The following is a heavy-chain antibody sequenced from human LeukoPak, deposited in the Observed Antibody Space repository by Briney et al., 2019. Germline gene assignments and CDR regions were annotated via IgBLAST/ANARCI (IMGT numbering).Heavy chain of an antibody. V-gene: IGHV1-69*06. CDR2: IIPIFGTA. Sequence: SVKVSCKASGGTFSSYAISWVRQAPGQGLEWMGGIIPIFGTANYPQKFQGRVTITADKSTSTAYMELSSLRSEDTAVYYCGYSYGYNGMDVWGQGTTVTVSS. CDR3: GYSYGYNGMDV. CDR1: GGTFSSYA. D-gene: IGHD5-18*01. J-gene: IGHJ6*02.